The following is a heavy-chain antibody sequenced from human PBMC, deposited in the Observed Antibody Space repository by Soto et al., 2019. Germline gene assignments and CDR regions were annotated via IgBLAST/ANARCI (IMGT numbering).Heavy chain of an antibody. CDR1: NDSIRRYY. V-gene: IGHV4-59*01. J-gene: IGHJ1*01. CDR3: ASSELATLSDTEYFHH. Sequence: SETLSLTCTVSNDSIRRYYWSWIRRPPGRGLEWIGYAFHTGGTNYNPSLKSRVTISVDSSKSQFALKLTSVTAADTAVYFCASSELATLSDTEYFHHWGQGTLVTVSS. CDR2: AFHTGGT. D-gene: IGHD5-12*01.